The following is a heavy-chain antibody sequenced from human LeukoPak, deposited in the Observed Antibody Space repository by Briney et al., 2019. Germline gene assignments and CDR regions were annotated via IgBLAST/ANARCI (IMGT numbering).Heavy chain of an antibody. CDR2: IKQDGSEK. Sequence: GGSLRLSCAASGFTFSSYWMSWVRQAPGKGLEWVANIKQDGSEKYYVDSVRGRFTISRDNAKNSLYLQMNSLRAEDTAVYYCARLRWELHFDYWGQGTLVTVSS. CDR1: GFTFSSYW. J-gene: IGHJ4*02. V-gene: IGHV3-7*01. D-gene: IGHD1-26*01. CDR3: ARLRWELHFDY.